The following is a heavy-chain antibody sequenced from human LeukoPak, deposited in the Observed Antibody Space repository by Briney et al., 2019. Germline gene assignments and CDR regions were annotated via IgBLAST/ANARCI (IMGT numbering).Heavy chain of an antibody. D-gene: IGHD2-2*01. CDR1: GGTFSSYA. CDR2: IIPIFGTA. V-gene: IGHV1-69*01. J-gene: IGHJ6*02. CDR3: ARDIVVVPAAYYYYGMDV. Sequence: SVKVSCKASGGTFSSYAISWVRQAPGQGLEWMGGIIPIFGTANYAQKFQGRVTITADESTSTACMELSSLRSEDTAVYYCARDIVVVPAAYYYYGMDVWGQGTTVTVSS.